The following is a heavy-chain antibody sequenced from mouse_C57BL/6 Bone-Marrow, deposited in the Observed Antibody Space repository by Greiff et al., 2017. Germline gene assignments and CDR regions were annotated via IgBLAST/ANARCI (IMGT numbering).Heavy chain of an antibody. CDR1: GYTFTSYW. CDR3: ARQGTAVVAKGYFDV. CDR2: IHPNSGST. V-gene: IGHV1-64*01. D-gene: IGHD1-1*01. Sequence: QVQLQQSGAELVKPGASVKLSCKASGYTFTSYWMHWVKQRPGQGLEWIGMIHPNSGSTNYNEKFKSKATLTVDKSSSTAYMQLSSLTSEDSAVXYCARQGTAVVAKGYFDVWGTGTTVTVSS. J-gene: IGHJ1*03.